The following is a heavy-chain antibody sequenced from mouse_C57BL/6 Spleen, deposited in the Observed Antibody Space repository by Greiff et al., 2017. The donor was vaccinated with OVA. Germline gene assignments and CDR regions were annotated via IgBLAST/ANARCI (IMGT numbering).Heavy chain of an antibody. CDR1: GFTFSDYG. CDR3: ARTVDDYQAWFAY. D-gene: IGHD2-4*01. V-gene: IGHV5-17*01. Sequence: EVKLVESGGGLVKPGGSLKLSCAASGFTFSDYGMHWVRQAPEKGLEWVAYISSGSSTIYYADTVKGRFTISRDNAKNTLFLQMTSLRSEDTAMYYCARTVDDYQAWFAYWGQGTLVTVSA. CDR2: ISSGSSTI. J-gene: IGHJ3*01.